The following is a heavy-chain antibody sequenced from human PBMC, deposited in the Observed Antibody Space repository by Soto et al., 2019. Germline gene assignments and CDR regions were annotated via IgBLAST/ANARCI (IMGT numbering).Heavy chain of an antibody. D-gene: IGHD6-13*01. V-gene: IGHV1-46*01. CDR3: ARGGIAAAGTGPIELYYYYGMDV. CDR2: INPSGGST. J-gene: IGHJ6*02. CDR1: GYTFTSYY. Sequence: EASMKVSCKTSGYTFTSYYMHWVRQAPGQGLEWMGIINPSGGSTSYAQKFQGRVTMTRDTSTSTVYMELSSLRSEDTAVYYCARGGIAAAGTGPIELYYYYGMDVCGQGTTVTVSS.